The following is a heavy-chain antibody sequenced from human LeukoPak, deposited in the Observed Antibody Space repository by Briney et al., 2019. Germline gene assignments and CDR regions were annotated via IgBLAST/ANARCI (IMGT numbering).Heavy chain of an antibody. D-gene: IGHD2-21*02. CDR2: ITISGTTI. J-gene: IGHJ5*02. Sequence: PGGSLRLSCAASGFTFTSYEMNWVRQAPGKGLEWVSYITISGTTIYYADSVKGRFTISRDNAKNSLYLQMNSLRDEDTAVYYCARDLRGDYPWGQGTLVTVSS. CDR1: GFTFTSYE. CDR3: ARDLRGDYP. V-gene: IGHV3-48*03.